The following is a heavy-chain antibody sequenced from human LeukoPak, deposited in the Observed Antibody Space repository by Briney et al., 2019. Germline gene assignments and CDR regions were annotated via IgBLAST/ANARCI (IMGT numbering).Heavy chain of an antibody. CDR1: GHSISSGYY. CDR3: ARSGYSFGNAFDI. V-gene: IGHV4-38-2*01. Sequence: SETLSLTCAVSGHSISSGYYWGWIRQSPGKGLEWIVTVYHTGNTYYNPSLKSRVTISIDTPKNQFSLKLSSVAAAETAICYCARSGYSFGNAFDIWGQGTVVTVSS. D-gene: IGHD5-18*01. J-gene: IGHJ3*02. CDR2: VYHTGNT.